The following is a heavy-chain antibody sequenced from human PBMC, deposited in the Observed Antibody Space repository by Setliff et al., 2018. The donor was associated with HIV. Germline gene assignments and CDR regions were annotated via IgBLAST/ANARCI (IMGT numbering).Heavy chain of an antibody. Sequence: PSETLSLTCTVSGGSISSGGYYWSWIRQHPGKGLEWIGYIHYSGNTYNNPSLNSRISISVDMSKNQFSLKLRSVTAADTAVYYCVRAEYSSSSDWFAPWGQGALVTVSS. CDR3: VRAEYSSSSDWFAP. CDR2: IHYSGNT. D-gene: IGHD6-6*01. CDR1: GGSISSGGYY. J-gene: IGHJ5*02. V-gene: IGHV4-31*03.